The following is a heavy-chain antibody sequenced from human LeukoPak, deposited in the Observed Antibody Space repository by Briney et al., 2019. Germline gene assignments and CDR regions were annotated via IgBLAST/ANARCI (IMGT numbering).Heavy chain of an antibody. J-gene: IGHJ4*02. Sequence: GGSLRLSCAASGFTFSSYTMSWVRQAPGKGLEWVSGISGSGGSTSYADSVEGRFTISRDNSKNALYMQMNSLRAEDTAVYYCAKGDSSGYYYSRPDYWGQGTLVTVSS. V-gene: IGHV3-23*01. CDR2: ISGSGGST. D-gene: IGHD3-22*01. CDR1: GFTFSSYT. CDR3: AKGDSSGYYYSRPDY.